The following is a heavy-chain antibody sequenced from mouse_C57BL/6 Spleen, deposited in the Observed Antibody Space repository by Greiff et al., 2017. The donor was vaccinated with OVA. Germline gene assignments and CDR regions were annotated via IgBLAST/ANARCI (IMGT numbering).Heavy chain of an antibody. D-gene: IGHD1-1*01. CDR2: IDPETGGT. V-gene: IGHV1-15*01. CDR1: GYTFTDYE. Sequence: QVQLQQSGAELVRPGASVTLSCKASGYTFTDYEMHWVKPTPVHGLEWIGAIDPETGGTAYNQKFKGKAILTADKSSSTAYMELRSLTSEDSAVYYCTRNYGSLYAMDYWGQGTSVTVSS. J-gene: IGHJ4*01. CDR3: TRNYGSLYAMDY.